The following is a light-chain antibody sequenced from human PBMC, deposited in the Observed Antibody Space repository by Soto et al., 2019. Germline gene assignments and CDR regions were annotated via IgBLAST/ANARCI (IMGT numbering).Light chain of an antibody. V-gene: IGKV3-11*01. Sequence: DIVLTQSPATLSLSPGDRVNLSCRASQTVGRFLSWYQHSTGQGPRLLVYDASNRATGVPARFSGSGSETDFTLTISSLEPEDFAVYYCQQRLHWPITFGQGTRLEIK. CDR1: QTVGRF. CDR3: QQRLHWPIT. CDR2: DAS. J-gene: IGKJ5*01.